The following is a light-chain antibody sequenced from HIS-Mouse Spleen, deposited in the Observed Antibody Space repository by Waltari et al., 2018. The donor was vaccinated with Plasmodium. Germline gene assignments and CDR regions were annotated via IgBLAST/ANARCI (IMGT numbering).Light chain of an antibody. Sequence: QSALTQPASVSGSPGQSITISCTGTSSDVGGYNYVSWYQQHPGKAPKLMIYEVSHRPSGVSNRFSGSKSGNTAPLTISGLQAEDEADYYCSSYTSSSTLDVFGTGTKVTVL. J-gene: IGLJ1*01. CDR2: EVS. V-gene: IGLV2-14*01. CDR3: SSYTSSSTLDV. CDR1: SSDVGGYNY.